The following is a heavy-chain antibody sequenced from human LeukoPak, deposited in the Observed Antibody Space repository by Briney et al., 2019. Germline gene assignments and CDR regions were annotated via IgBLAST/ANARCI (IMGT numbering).Heavy chain of an antibody. CDR3: ARDEIPLTAMGRSLGDY. CDR2: ISAYNGNT. D-gene: IGHD5-18*01. J-gene: IGHJ4*02. CDR1: GYTFTSYG. V-gene: IGHV1-18*01. Sequence: ASVKVSCKASGYTFTSYGISWVRQAPGQGLEWMGWISAYNGNTNYAQKLQGRVTMTTDTSTSTAYMELRSLRSDDTAVYYCARDEIPLTAMGRSLGDYWGQGTLVIVSS.